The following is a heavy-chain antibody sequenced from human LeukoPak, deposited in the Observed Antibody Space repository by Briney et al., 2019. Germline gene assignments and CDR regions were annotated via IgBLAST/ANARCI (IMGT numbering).Heavy chain of an antibody. CDR3: ARGMYYDSSGYPFDY. D-gene: IGHD3-22*01. CDR2: IYYSGST. CDR1: GGSISSGSYY. V-gene: IGHV4-61*01. J-gene: IGHJ4*02. Sequence: SSQTLSLTCTVSGGSISSGSYYWSWIRQPPGKGLEWIGYIYYSGSTNYNPSLKSRVTISVDTSKNQFSLKLSSVTAADTAVYYCARGMYYDSSGYPFDYWGRGTLVTVSS.